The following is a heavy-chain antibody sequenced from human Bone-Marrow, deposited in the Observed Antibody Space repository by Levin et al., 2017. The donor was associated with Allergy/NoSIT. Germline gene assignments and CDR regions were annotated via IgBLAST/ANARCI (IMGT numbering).Heavy chain of an antibody. D-gene: IGHD3-3*01. CDR2: ISASSSYI. J-gene: IGHJ5*02. Sequence: PGGSLRLSCLASGFSLSSYTMNWVRQAPGKGLEWVASISASSSYIFYADSVNGRFTVSRDNAENSVYLQMNSLRADDTAVYFCARDQDYGFLSGLGWFDPWGQGTQVTVSS. V-gene: IGHV3-21*06. CDR1: GFSLSSYT. CDR3: ARDQDYGFLSGLGWFDP.